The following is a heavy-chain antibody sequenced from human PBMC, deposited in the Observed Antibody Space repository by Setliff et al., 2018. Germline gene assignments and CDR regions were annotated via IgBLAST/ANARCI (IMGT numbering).Heavy chain of an antibody. J-gene: IGHJ3*02. Sequence: PGESLKISCKGSGYSFTSYWIGWVRQMPGKGLEWMGIIYPGDSDTRYSPSFQGQVTISADKSISTAYLQWSSLRSEDTAVYYCARNRVALYDAFDIWGQGTMVTVSS. D-gene: IGHD5-12*01. CDR2: IYPGDSDT. V-gene: IGHV5-51*01. CDR1: GYSFTSYW. CDR3: ARNRVALYDAFDI.